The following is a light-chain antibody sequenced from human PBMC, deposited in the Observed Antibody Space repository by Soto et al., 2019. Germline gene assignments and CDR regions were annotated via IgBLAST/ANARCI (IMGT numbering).Light chain of an antibody. V-gene: IGLV1-44*01. Sequence: QPVLTQPPSASGTPGQRVTISCSGSSSNIGTNTVNWYQQLPGTAPKLVIYDNNQRPSGVPDRFSGSKSGTSASLAISGLESEDEADYYCAAWDDSLNGLWVFGGGTKVTVL. J-gene: IGLJ3*02. CDR2: DNN. CDR1: SSNIGTNT. CDR3: AAWDDSLNGLWV.